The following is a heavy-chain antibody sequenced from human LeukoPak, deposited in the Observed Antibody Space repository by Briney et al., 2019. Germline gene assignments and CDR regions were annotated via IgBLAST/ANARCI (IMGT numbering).Heavy chain of an antibody. J-gene: IGHJ5*02. D-gene: IGHD3-10*01. Sequence: SETLSLTCAVYGGSFSGYYWSWIRQPPGKGLEWIGEIKHRGSTNYNPSLKSRVTISVDTSKNQFSLKLSSVTAADTAVYYCARGWRYYGSGSYCWFDPWGQGTLVTVSS. CDR2: IKHRGST. CDR1: GGSFSGYY. CDR3: ARGWRYYGSGSYCWFDP. V-gene: IGHV4-34*01.